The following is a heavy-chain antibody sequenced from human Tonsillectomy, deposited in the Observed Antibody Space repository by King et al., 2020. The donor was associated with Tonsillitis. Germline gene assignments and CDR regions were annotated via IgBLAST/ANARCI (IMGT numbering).Heavy chain of an antibody. CDR3: AVTGVPNYYYYYGMDV. V-gene: IGHV3-23*04. J-gene: IGHJ6*02. CDR1: GFSFSSYA. Sequence: VQLVESGGGLVQPGGSLRLSCAASGFSFSSYAMSWVRQAPGKGLEWVSAISGSGGSTFYAESVKGRFTISRDNYKKTLYLQMNSLRVEDTAVYYCAVTGVPNYYYYYGMDVWGQGTTATVSS. CDR2: ISGSGGST. D-gene: IGHD3-9*01.